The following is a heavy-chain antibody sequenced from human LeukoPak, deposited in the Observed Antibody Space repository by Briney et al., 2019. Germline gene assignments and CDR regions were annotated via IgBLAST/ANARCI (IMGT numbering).Heavy chain of an antibody. D-gene: IGHD3-10*01. CDR3: ARDQLLLWFGELSTPQDAFDI. V-gene: IGHV1-69*04. Sequence: SVKVSCKASGGTFSSYAISWVRQAPGQGLEWMGRIIPILGIANYAQKFQGRVTITADKSTSTAYMELSSLRSEDTAVYYCARDQLLLWFGELSTPQDAFDIWGQGTMVTVSS. CDR1: GGTFSSYA. CDR2: IIPILGIA. J-gene: IGHJ3*02.